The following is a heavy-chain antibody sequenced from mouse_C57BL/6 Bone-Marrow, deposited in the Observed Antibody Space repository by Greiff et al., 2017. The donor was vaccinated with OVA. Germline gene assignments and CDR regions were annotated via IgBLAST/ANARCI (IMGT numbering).Heavy chain of an antibody. J-gene: IGHJ3*01. Sequence: EVQLQQSGAELVRPGASVKLSCTASGFNIKDYYMHWVKQRPEQGLEWIGRIDPEDGDTEYDQKFQGKGTMTADTSSNTAYLQLSILTSEDTAVYYCTTDITTGAYWGQGTLVTVSA. CDR3: TTDITTGAY. CDR1: GFNIKDYY. CDR2: IDPEDGDT. D-gene: IGHD1-1*01. V-gene: IGHV14-1*01.